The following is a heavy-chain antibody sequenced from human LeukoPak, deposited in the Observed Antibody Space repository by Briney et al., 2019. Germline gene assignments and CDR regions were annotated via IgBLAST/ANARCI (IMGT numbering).Heavy chain of an antibody. D-gene: IGHD2-2*01. CDR3: ASYCSSTSCYSRGGIDYYMDV. V-gene: IGHV1-69*02. CDR1: GYTFTGYY. CDR2: IIPILGIA. J-gene: IGHJ6*03. Sequence: SVKVSCKASGYTFTGYYMHWVRQAPGQGLEWMGRIIPILGIANYAQKFQGRVTITADKSTSTAYMELSSLRSEDTAVYYCASYCSSTSCYSRGGIDYYMDVWGKGTTVTVSS.